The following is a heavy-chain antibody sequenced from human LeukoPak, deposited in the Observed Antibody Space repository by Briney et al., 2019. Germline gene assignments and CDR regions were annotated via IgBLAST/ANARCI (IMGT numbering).Heavy chain of an antibody. D-gene: IGHD3-3*01. CDR1: RFTLSTYW. Sequence: TGGSLRLSCAASRFTLSTYWMSWVRQAPGKGLEWVAHIKQDGSQEYYVDSVKGRFTISRDSAKNSLYLQMNSLRAEDTAVYYCARGVPYDSWSGPHYSDYWGQETLVTVSS. CDR2: IKQDGSQE. V-gene: IGHV3-7*01. J-gene: IGHJ4*02. CDR3: ARGVPYDSWSGPHYSDY.